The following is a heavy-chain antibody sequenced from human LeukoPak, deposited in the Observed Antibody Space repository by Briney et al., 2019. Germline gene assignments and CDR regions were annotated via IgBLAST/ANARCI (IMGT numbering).Heavy chain of an antibody. Sequence: GGSLRLSCAASGFTFSSYSMNWVRQAPGKGLEWVSSISSSSYIYYADSVKGRFTISRDNAKNSLYLQVNSLRAEDTAVYYCARSLAHYDSSGYDWGAFDIWGQGTMVTVSS. CDR1: GFTFSSYS. D-gene: IGHD3-22*01. V-gene: IGHV3-21*01. CDR3: ARSLAHYDSSGYDWGAFDI. J-gene: IGHJ3*02. CDR2: ISSSSYI.